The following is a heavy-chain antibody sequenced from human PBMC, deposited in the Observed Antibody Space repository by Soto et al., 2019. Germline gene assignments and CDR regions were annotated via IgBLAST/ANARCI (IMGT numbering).Heavy chain of an antibody. Sequence: GESQKISCRVSGHRFTTYWIAWLRQMPGKGLEWMGIIYPGDFDTRYSPSFQCQVTISVDKSINTAYLQWNSLKASDSGIYYCARKHSRGYFNCCDPCVQGTLVTVS. CDR1: GHRFTTYW. V-gene: IGHV5-51*01. D-gene: IGHD3-22*01. CDR2: IYPGDFDT. CDR3: ARKHSRGYFNCCDP. J-gene: IGHJ5*02.